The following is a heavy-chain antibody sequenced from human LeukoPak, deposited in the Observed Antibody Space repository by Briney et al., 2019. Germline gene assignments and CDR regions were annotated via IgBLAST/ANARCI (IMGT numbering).Heavy chain of an antibody. CDR3: AKSLRGGYFYYYMDV. CDR1: GFTFSSYA. V-gene: IGHV3-23*01. J-gene: IGHJ6*03. CDR2: ISGSGGST. Sequence: PGGSLRLSCAASGFTFSSYAMSWVRQAPGKGLEWVSAISGSGGSTYYADSVKGRFTISRDNSKNTLYLQMNSLGAEDTAMYYCAKSLRGGYFYYYMDVWGKGTTVTVSS. D-gene: IGHD3-10*01.